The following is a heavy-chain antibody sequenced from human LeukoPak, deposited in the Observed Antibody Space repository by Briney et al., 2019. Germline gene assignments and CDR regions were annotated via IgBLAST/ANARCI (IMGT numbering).Heavy chain of an antibody. CDR3: ARGALGYCSSTSCFATQFGA. V-gene: IGHV3-64*01. D-gene: IGHD2-2*01. CDR1: GFTFSSYA. J-gene: IGHJ5*02. Sequence: GGSLRLSCAASGFTFSSYAMHWVRQAPRKGLEYVSAISSNGGSTYYANSVKGRFTISRDNSKNTLYLQMGSLRAEDMAVYYCARGALGYCSSTSCFATQFGAWGQGTPVTVSS. CDR2: ISSNGGST.